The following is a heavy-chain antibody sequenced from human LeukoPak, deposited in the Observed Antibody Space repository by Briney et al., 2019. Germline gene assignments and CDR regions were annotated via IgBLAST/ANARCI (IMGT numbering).Heavy chain of an antibody. CDR3: ARVMAGYYYYLDV. D-gene: IGHD5-24*01. CDR1: GGSISSSSYY. J-gene: IGHJ6*03. Sequence: SETLSLTCPVSGGSISSSSYYWSWLRQPPGKGLEWIGYIHYSGSTNYDSSLKSRVTISVDASKYQFSLKLSSVTAADTAVYYCARVMAGYYYYLDVWGKGTTVTVSS. CDR2: IHYSGST. V-gene: IGHV4-61*01.